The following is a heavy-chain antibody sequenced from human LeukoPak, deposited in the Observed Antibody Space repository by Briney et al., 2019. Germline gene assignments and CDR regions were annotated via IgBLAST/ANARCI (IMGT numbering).Heavy chain of an antibody. Sequence: SETLSLTCTVSGYSISSGYYWGWIRQPPGKGLEWIGSIYHSGSTYYNPSLKSRVTISVDTSKNQFSLKLSSVTAADTAVYYCARGPSPPGMSYWGQGTLVTVSS. CDR2: IYHSGST. V-gene: IGHV4-38-2*02. J-gene: IGHJ4*02. CDR1: GYSISSGYY. CDR3: ARGPSPPGMSY.